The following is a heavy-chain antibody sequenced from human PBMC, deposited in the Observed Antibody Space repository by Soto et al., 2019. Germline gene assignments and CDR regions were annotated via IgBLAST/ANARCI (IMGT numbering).Heavy chain of an antibody. CDR1: GFTFSSYA. D-gene: IGHD3-10*01. V-gene: IGHV3-23*01. Sequence: EVQLLESGGGLVQPGGSLRLSCATSGFTFSSYAMSWVRQAPGKGLEWVSAISRSGGTTYYADSVKGRFTISRDNSKNTLYLQMNSLRAEDTAVYHCAKAGLWFGELDAFDIWGQGTMVTVSS. CDR2: ISRSGGTT. CDR3: AKAGLWFGELDAFDI. J-gene: IGHJ3*02.